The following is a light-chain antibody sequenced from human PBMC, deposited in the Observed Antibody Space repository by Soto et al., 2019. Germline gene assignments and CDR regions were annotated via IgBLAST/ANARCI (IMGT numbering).Light chain of an antibody. J-gene: IGLJ3*02. CDR1: SSNIGAGYD. Sequence: QSVLTQPPSVSGAPGQRVTISCTGSSSNIGAGYDVHWYQQLPGTAPKLLIYGNSNRPSGVPDRFSGSKSGTSASLAITGLQAEDEADYCCQSYDSSLSGPYWVFGGGTKLTVL. CDR2: GNS. CDR3: QSYDSSLSGPYWV. V-gene: IGLV1-40*01.